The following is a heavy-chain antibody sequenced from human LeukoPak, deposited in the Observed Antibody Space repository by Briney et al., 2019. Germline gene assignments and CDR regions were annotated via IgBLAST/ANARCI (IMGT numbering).Heavy chain of an antibody. Sequence: QSGGPLRLSCAASRFSFSSYWMHWVRQAPGKGLVWVSRISSDGSIINYADSVKGRFTISRDNAKNTLYLQMNSLRVEDTAVYYCARPAVAGLRAGGYDYWGQGTLVTVSS. CDR2: ISSDGSII. D-gene: IGHD6-19*01. J-gene: IGHJ4*02. CDR1: RFSFSSYW. V-gene: IGHV3-74*01. CDR3: ARPAVAGLRAGGYDY.